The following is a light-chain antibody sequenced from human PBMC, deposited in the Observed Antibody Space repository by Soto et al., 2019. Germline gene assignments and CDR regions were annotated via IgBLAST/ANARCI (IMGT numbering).Light chain of an antibody. J-gene: IGLJ2*01. CDR1: SSDVGGYNY. V-gene: IGLV2-14*03. Sequence: QSVLTQPASVSGSPGQSITISCSGTSSDVGGYNYVSWYQQHPGKAPKLMIFDVSNRPSGVSNRFSGSKSGNTASLTISSLQAEDEGDYYWTSFRSVTSRPFGGGTQLTVL. CDR2: DVS. CDR3: TSFRSVTSRP.